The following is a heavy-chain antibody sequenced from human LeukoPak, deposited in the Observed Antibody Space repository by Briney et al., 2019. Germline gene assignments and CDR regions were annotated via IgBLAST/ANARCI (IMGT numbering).Heavy chain of an antibody. CDR1: GFTFNTFN. V-gene: IGHV3-21*01. CDR3: ARGHYDVLAASYKWTPDY. Sequence: GGSLRLSCAASGFTFNTFNMNWVRQAPGKGLEWVSSITSGGDYIYYADSVRGRFTTSRDNAKNSLSLQLNSLRVEDAAVYYCARGHYDVLAASYKWTPDYWGQGTLVTVSS. D-gene: IGHD3-9*01. CDR2: ITSGGDYI. J-gene: IGHJ4*02.